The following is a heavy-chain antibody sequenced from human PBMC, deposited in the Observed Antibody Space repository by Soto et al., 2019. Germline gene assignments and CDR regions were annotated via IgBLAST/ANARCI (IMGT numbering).Heavy chain of an antibody. J-gene: IGHJ5*02. CDR2: ISHDGINK. CDR1: VFSFSSYA. Sequence: QVRLVESGGGVVQPGRSLRLSCTASVFSFSSYAMYWFRQPPGEGLEWVAVISHDGINKHYADSVKGRVTVSRDNSNHSLDLQLNSLRGEDTAMYYCARDIYSSDYFVKWFEPWGQGTLVTVSS. D-gene: IGHD6-19*01. V-gene: IGHV3-30-3*01. CDR3: ARDIYSSDYFVKWFEP.